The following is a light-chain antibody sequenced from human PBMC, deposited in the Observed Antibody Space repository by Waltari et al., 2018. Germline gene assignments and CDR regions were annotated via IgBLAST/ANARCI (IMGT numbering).Light chain of an antibody. CDR2: AAS. CDR3: QQSYSTPYT. V-gene: IGKV1-39*01. J-gene: IGKJ2*01. CDR1: QSISSY. Sequence: DIQMTQSPSSLSASVGDRVTITCLASQSISSYLNWYQQTPGKAPKLLIYAASSLQSGVPSRFSGRGSGTDFTLTISSLQPEDFATYYCQQSYSTPYTFGQGTKLEIK.